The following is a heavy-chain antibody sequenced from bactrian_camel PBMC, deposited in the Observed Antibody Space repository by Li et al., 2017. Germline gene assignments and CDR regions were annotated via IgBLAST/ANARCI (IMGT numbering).Heavy chain of an antibody. Sequence: VQLVESGGGLVQPGGSLRLSCAASGFAFSSYAMNWVRQAPGKGLDWVVTIGDTTYDAASVRGRFTISRDNAKNTVYLQMNSLKSEDTALFYCATGRNSGFRYWGQGTQVTVS. CDR3: ATGRNSGFRY. J-gene: IGHJ6*01. D-gene: IGHD7*01. CDR1: GFAFSSYA. V-gene: IGHV3S40*01. CDR2: IGDTT.